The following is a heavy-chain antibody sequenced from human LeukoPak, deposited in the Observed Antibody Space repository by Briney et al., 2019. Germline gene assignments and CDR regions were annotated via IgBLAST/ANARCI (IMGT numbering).Heavy chain of an antibody. CDR1: GDSVSSNSAA. D-gene: IGHD1-1*01. CDR3: GRETAGTYYFDY. CDR2: TYYRSEWYN. V-gene: IGHV6-1*01. J-gene: IGHJ4*02. Sequence: SQTLSLTSAISGDSVSSNSAAWNWIRQSPSRGLEWLGRTYYRSEWYNDYAVSVKGRITINPDTSRNQFSLHLNSVTPEDTAVYYCGRETAGTYYFDYWGQGTLVTVSS.